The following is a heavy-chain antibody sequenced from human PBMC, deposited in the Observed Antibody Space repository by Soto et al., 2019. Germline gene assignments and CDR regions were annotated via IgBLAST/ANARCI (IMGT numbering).Heavy chain of an antibody. Sequence: GGSLRLSCAASGFTFSGSAMHWVRQASGKGLEWVGRIRSKANSYATAYAASVKGRFTISRDDSKNTAYLQMNSLKTEDTAVYYCTRREGSWYPDYYGMDVWGQGTTVTVSS. CDR2: IRSKANSYAT. CDR3: TRREGSWYPDYYGMDV. CDR1: GFTFSGSA. J-gene: IGHJ6*02. V-gene: IGHV3-73*01. D-gene: IGHD6-13*01.